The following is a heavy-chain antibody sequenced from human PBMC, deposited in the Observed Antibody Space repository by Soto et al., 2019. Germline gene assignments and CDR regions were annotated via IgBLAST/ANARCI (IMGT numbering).Heavy chain of an antibody. CDR2: ISSSSSYT. CDR3: ARDYSPSWSHYTVRCAFDD. J-gene: IGHJ3*01. Sequence: GGSLRLSCVASEYSFTRYTIYWVRQAPGKGVEWVSSISSSSSYTYYADSGKGRFTISRDNARTSVYLQMNSLCADHTAVYSSARDYSPSWSHYTVRCAFDDWGGGTAAPVSS. V-gene: IGHV3-21*01. D-gene: IGHD3-10*01. CDR1: EYSFTRYT.